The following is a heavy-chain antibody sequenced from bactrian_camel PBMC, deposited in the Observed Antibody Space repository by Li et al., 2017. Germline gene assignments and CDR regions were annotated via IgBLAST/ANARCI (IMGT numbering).Heavy chain of an antibody. J-gene: IGHJ4*01. CDR2: LYSGDGRP. D-gene: IGHD3*01. CDR3: AAIGPRRSGNCVLRAGDYNS. V-gene: IGHV3S1*01. CDR1: GYTVSRLC. Sequence: HVQLVESGGGSAQAGGSLRLSCAASGYTVSRLCMGWFRQTPGKEREAVAALYSGDGRPSYADSVKGRFTISRDKVKNTLYLQIVGLEPEDSGMYYCAAIGPRRSGNCVLRAGDYNSWGQGTQVTVS.